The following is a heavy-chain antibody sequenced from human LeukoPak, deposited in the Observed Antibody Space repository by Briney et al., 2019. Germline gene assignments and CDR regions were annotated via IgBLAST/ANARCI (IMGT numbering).Heavy chain of an antibody. Sequence: PGGSLRLSCAASGFTFSSYGMHWVRQAPGKGLEWVAVISYDGSNKYYADSVKGRFTISRDNSKNTLYLQMNSLRAEDTAVYYCAKDRRVRGVIKEYWGHGTLVTVSS. CDR2: ISYDGSNK. CDR3: AKDRRVRGVIKEY. D-gene: IGHD3-10*01. CDR1: GFTFSSYG. J-gene: IGHJ4*01. V-gene: IGHV3-30*18.